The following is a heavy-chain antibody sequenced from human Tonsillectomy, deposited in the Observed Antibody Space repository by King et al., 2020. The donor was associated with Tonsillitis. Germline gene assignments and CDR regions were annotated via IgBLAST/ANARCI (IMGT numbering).Heavy chain of an antibody. V-gene: IGHV4-31*03. CDR1: GGSISSGGYY. Sequence: VQLQESGPGLVKPSQTLSLTCTVSGGSISSGGYYWSWIRQHPGKGLGWIGYIYYSGSTYYNPSLKSRVTISVDTSKNQFSLKLSSVTAADTAVYYCARDDRDYYGFTRFQHWGQGTLVTVSS. D-gene: IGHD3-10*01. CDR2: IYYSGST. J-gene: IGHJ1*01. CDR3: ARDDRDYYGFTRFQH.